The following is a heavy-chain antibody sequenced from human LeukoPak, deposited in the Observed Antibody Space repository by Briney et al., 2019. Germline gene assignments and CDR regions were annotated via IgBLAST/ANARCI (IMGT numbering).Heavy chain of an antibody. V-gene: IGHV3-7*01. CDR3: ARAGYYYDSSGSPVD. CDR2: IKQDGSEK. D-gene: IGHD3-22*01. CDR1: GFTFSSYA. J-gene: IGHJ4*02. Sequence: GGSLRLSCAASGFTFSSYAMHWVRQAPGKGLGWVANIKQDGSEKYYVDSVKGRFTISRDNAKNSLYLRMNSLRAEDTAVYYCARAGYYYDSSGSPVDWGQGTLVTVSS.